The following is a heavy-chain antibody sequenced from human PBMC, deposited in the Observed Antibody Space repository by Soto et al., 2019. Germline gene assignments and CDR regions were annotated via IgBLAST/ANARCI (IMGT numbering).Heavy chain of an antibody. V-gene: IGHV3-30*18. CDR1: GFTFSSYG. D-gene: IGHD2-21*01. Sequence: QVQLVESGGGVVQPGRSLRLSCAASGFTFSSYGMHWVRQAPGKGLEWVAVISYDGSYQYYADSVKGRFTISRDNSKNTLYQQMNSLRAEDTAVYYCAKDRGHIVVVRYFDYWGQGTLVTVSS. J-gene: IGHJ4*02. CDR2: ISYDGSYQ. CDR3: AKDRGHIVVVRYFDY.